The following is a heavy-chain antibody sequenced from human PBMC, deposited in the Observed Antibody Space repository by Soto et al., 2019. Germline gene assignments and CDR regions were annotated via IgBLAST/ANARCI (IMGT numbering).Heavy chain of an antibody. J-gene: IGHJ4*02. V-gene: IGHV3-30*03. CDR1: GFTFSSHV. CDR3: ACWAGSAYCGDACYPVYDY. D-gene: IGHD2-21*02. Sequence: QVQLVESGGGVVQPGRSLRLSCVASGFTFSSHVIHWVRQAPGKGLEWVAVMSYDGGNEHYADSVKGRFTISRDNSKNTLYLQMNSLRTEDAAVYYCACWAGSAYCGDACYPVYDYWGQGTLVTVSS. CDR2: MSYDGGNE.